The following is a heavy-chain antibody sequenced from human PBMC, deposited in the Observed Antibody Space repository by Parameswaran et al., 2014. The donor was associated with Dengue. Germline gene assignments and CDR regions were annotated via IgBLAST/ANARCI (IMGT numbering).Heavy chain of an antibody. CDR2: INPNSGGT. Sequence: WVRQAPGQGLEWMGWINPNSGGTNYAQKFQGRVTMTRDTSISTAYMELSRLRSDDTAVYYCARYYDSSGQYYFDYWGQGTLVTVSS. V-gene: IGHV1-2*02. CDR3: ARYYDSSGQYYFDY. J-gene: IGHJ4*02. D-gene: IGHD3-22*01.